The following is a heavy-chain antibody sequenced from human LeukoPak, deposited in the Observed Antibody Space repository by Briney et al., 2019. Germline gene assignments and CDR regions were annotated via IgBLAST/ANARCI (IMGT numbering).Heavy chain of an antibody. CDR3: ARDRGIGARIDY. D-gene: IGHD3-10*01. CDR2: ISAYNGNT. V-gene: IGHV1-18*04. CDR1: GYTFTDCY. Sequence: PQASVKVSCKPSGYTFTDCYMHWVRQAPGQGLEWMGWISAYNGNTNYAQTLQGRVTMTTDTSTSTAYMELRSLRSDDTAVYYCARDRGIGARIDYWGQGTLVTVSS. J-gene: IGHJ4*02.